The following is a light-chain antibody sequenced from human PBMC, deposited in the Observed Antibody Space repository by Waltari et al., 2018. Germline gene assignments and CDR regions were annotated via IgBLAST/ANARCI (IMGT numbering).Light chain of an antibody. CDR3: QQYGSSVLYT. CDR2: AAS. V-gene: IGKV1D-8*03. Sequence: VIWMTQSPSLLSASTGDRVTISCRMSQGISSYLAWYQQKPGKAPELLIYAASTLKSGVLLRFSGSGSGTEFTLTISRLEPEDFAVYYCQQYGSSVLYTFGQWTKLEIK. CDR1: QGISSY. J-gene: IGKJ2*01.